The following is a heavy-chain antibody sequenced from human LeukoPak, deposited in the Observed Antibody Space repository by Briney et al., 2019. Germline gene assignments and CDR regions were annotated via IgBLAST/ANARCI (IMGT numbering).Heavy chain of an antibody. J-gene: IGHJ4*02. V-gene: IGHV4-4*02. CDR1: GGSISSSNW. CDR3: ARETRFIAAAGTLFH. Sequence: PSETLCLTCAVSGGSISSSNWWSWIRQPPGKGLEWIGEINHSGSTNYNPSLKSRVTISVDTSKNQFSLKLSSVTAADTAVYYCARETRFIAAAGTLFHWGQGTLVTVSS. CDR2: INHSGST. D-gene: IGHD6-13*01.